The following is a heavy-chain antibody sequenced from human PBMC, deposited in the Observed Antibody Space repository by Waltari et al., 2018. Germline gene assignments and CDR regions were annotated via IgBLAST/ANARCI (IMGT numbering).Heavy chain of an antibody. J-gene: IGHJ4*02. CDR1: GGSFSGYY. Sequence: QVQLQQWGAGLLKPSETLSLTCAVYGGSFSGYYWSWIRQPPGKGLEWIGEVNQSGSTNDNPSLKSRVTVSVDTYKNQFSLKLSSVTAADTAVYYCARGGAAAGTGYWGQGTLVTVSS. CDR3: ARGGAAAGTGY. D-gene: IGHD6-13*01. CDR2: VNQSGST. V-gene: IGHV4-34*01.